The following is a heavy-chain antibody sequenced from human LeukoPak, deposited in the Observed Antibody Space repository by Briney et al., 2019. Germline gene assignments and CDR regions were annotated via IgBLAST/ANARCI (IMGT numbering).Heavy chain of an antibody. CDR3: AKERPYDYVWEP. V-gene: IGHV3-23*01. CDR2: ISATGINT. Sequence: GGSLRLSCTASGFSSGAYAVTWVRQAPGKGLEWVSAISATGINTYYADSVKSRFTISRDSSKNTVYLEMNSLRAEDAAVYYCAKERPYDYVWEPWGQGTLVTVSS. J-gene: IGHJ5*02. D-gene: IGHD3-16*01. CDR1: GFSSGAYA.